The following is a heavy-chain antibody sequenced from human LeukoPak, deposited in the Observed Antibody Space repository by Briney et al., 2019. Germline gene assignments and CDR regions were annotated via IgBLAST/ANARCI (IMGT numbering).Heavy chain of an antibody. CDR1: GFTFSSYA. CDR2: IYYRGST. CDR3: ARLSGYSSGHYYSDY. V-gene: IGHV4-59*01. J-gene: IGHJ4*02. Sequence: PGGSLRLSCAASGFTFSSYAMSWVRQAPGKGLEWIGYIYYRGSTNYNPSLKSRVTISVDTSKNQFSLKLSSVTAADTAVYYCARLSGYSSGHYYSDYWGQGTLVTASS. D-gene: IGHD3-22*01.